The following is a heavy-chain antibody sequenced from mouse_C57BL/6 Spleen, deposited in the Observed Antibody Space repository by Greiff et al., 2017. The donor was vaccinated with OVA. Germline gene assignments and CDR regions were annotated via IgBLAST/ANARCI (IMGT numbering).Heavy chain of an antibody. CDR3: TRSGGQTGFAY. CDR1: GYTFTDYE. D-gene: IGHD3-1*01. Sequence: VQLQESGAELVRPGASVTLSCKASGYTFTDYEMHWVKQTPVHGLEWIGAIDPETGGTAYNQKFKGKAILTADKSSSTAYMELRSLTSEDSAVYYCTRSGGQTGFAYWGQGTLVTVSA. V-gene: IGHV1-15*01. J-gene: IGHJ3*01. CDR2: IDPETGGT.